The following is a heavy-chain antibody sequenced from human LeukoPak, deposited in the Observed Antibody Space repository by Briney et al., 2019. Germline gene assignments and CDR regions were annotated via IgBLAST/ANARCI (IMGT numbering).Heavy chain of an antibody. D-gene: IGHD3-22*01. CDR3: ARNDSSGYFDY. Sequence: SETLSLTCDVSDYSISSGNYWGWIRQPPGKGLEWIGSVYHSGSTHYSPSLKSRVTIAVDTSKNRFSLKLSSVTAADTAVYYCARNDSSGYFDYWGQGTLVTVSS. V-gene: IGHV4-38-2*01. CDR1: DYSISSGNY. J-gene: IGHJ4*02. CDR2: VYHSGST.